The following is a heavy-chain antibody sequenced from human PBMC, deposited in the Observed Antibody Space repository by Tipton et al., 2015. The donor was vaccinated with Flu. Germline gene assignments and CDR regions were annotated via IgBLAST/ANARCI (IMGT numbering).Heavy chain of an antibody. CDR1: GGSISSHY. J-gene: IGHJ4*02. D-gene: IGHD3-10*01. CDR2: TYFTGST. Sequence: TLSLTCTVSGGSISSHYWSWIRQPPGKGLEWIGYTYFTGSTKYSSSLKSRVTISVDTSKNQFSLKLSFVTAADTAVYYCARSYNSGAGSYYGYWGQGTLVTVSS. CDR3: ARSYNSGAGSYYGY. V-gene: IGHV4-59*08.